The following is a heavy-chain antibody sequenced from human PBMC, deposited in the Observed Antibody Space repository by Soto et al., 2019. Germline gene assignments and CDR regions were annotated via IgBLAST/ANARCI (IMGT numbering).Heavy chain of an antibody. J-gene: IGHJ6*02. Sequence: ASVKVSCKASGGTFSSYAISWVRQAPGQGLEWMGGIIPIFGTANYAQKFQGRVTITADESTSTAYMELSSLRSEDTAVYYCARDQYSGSWLNYYYYGMDVWGQGTTVTVS. D-gene: IGHD6-13*01. V-gene: IGHV1-69*13. CDR1: GGTFSSYA. CDR3: ARDQYSGSWLNYYYYGMDV. CDR2: IIPIFGTA.